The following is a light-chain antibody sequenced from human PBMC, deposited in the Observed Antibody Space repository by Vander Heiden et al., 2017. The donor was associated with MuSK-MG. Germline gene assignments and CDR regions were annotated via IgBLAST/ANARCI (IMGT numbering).Light chain of an antibody. V-gene: IGKV3-20*01. Sequence: EIVLTQSPGTLSLSPGERATLSCRASQSFSSAYLAWYQHKPGQAPRLLIYGASSRATAIPDRFSGSGSGTDFTLTISRLEPEDFAVYYCQRYGSSHVFGQGTKLEIK. CDR2: GAS. CDR1: QSFSSAY. CDR3: QRYGSSHV. J-gene: IGKJ2*01.